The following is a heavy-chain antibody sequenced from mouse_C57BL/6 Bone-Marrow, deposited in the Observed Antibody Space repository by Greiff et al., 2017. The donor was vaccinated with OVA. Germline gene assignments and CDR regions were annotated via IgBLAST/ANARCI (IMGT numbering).Heavy chain of an antibody. CDR2: IDPANGNT. J-gene: IGHJ2*01. D-gene: IGHD2-3*01. Sequence: EVQLQQSVAELVRPGASVKLSCTASGFNIKNTYMPWVKQRPEQGLEWIGRIDPANGNTKYAPKFQGKATITADTSSNTAYLQLSSLTSEDTAIYDGAREDGYYAFYYLDYWGQGTTLTVSS. V-gene: IGHV14-3*01. CDR3: AREDGYYAFYYLDY. CDR1: GFNIKNTY.